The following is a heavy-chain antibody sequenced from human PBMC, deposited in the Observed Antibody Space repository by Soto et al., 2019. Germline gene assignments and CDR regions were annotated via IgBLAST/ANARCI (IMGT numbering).Heavy chain of an antibody. Sequence: QVQLEESGPGLVKPSETLSLTCNVSGGSISGYYWSWIRQSAGKGLEWIGRLHYSGTTAYSPSLRSRVTTSVDTSKNQFFLKVTSVTAADTAVYYCVRVGAVATNGGYFDYWGQGALVIVSA. D-gene: IGHD5-12*01. V-gene: IGHV4-4*07. CDR3: VRVGAVATNGGYFDY. CDR1: GGSISGYY. J-gene: IGHJ4*02. CDR2: LHYSGTT.